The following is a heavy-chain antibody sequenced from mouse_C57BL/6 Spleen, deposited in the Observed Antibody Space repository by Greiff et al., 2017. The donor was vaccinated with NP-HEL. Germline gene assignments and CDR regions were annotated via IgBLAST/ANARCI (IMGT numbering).Heavy chain of an antibody. V-gene: IGHV2-2*01. CDR3: ARNSNWDYWYFDV. D-gene: IGHD4-1*02. CDR2: IWSGGST. Sequence: VKLMESGPGLVQPSQSLSITCTVSGFSLTSYGVHWVRQSPGKGLEWLGVIWSGGSTDYNAAFISRLSISKDNSKSQVFFKMNSLQADDTAIYYCARNSNWDYWYFDVWGTGTTVTVSS. J-gene: IGHJ1*03. CDR1: GFSLTSYG.